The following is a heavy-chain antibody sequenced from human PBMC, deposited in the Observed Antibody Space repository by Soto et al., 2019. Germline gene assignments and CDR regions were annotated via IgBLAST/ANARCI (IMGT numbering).Heavy chain of an antibody. CDR3: ARQVDTAMGTRNGMDV. V-gene: IGHV5-10-1*01. CDR2: IDPSDSYT. Sequence: PGESLKISCKGSGYSFTSYWISWVRQMPGKGLEWMGRIDPSDSYTNDSPSFQGHVTISADKSISTAYLQWSSLKASDTAMYYCARQVDTAMGTRNGMDVWGQGTTVTSP. CDR1: GYSFTSYW. D-gene: IGHD5-18*01. J-gene: IGHJ6*02.